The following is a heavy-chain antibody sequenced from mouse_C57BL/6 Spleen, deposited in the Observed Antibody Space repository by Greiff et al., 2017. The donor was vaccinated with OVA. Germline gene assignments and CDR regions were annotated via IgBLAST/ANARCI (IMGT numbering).Heavy chain of an antibody. CDR1: GYTFTDYE. V-gene: IGHV1-15*01. CDR3: TRRAYDYAAWFAY. CDR2: IDPETGGT. J-gene: IGHJ3*01. Sequence: VQLQQSGAELVRPGASVTLSCKASGYTFTDYEMHWVKQTPVHGLEWIGAIDPETGGTAYNQKFKGKAILTADKSSSTAYMELRSLTSEDSAVYYCTRRAYDYAAWFAYWGQGTLVTVSA. D-gene: IGHD2-4*01.